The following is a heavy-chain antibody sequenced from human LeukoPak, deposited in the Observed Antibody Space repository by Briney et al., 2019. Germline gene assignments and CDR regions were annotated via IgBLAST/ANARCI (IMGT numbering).Heavy chain of an antibody. V-gene: IGHV3-21*01. CDR3: ARMAAAGTRAFDI. D-gene: IGHD6-13*01. CDR2: ISSSSSYI. Sequence: PGGSLRLSCAASGFTFSSYSMNWVRQAPGKGLEWVSSISSSSSYIYYADSVKGRFTISRDNVKNSLYLQMNSLRAEDTAVYYCARMAAAGTRAFDIWGQGTMVTVSS. J-gene: IGHJ3*02. CDR1: GFTFSSYS.